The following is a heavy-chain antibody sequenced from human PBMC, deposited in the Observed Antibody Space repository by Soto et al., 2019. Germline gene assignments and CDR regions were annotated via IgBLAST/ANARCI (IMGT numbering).Heavy chain of an antibody. J-gene: IGHJ5*02. CDR1: GGTFSSYA. D-gene: IGHD1-1*01. V-gene: IGHV1-69*06. CDR2: IIPIFGTA. CDR3: ARGRRNHYHDGQNWFDP. Sequence: SVKVSCKASGGTFSSYAISWVRQAPGQGLEWMGGIIPIFGTANYAQKFQGRVTITADKSTSTAYMELSSLRSEDTAVYYCARGRRNHYHDGQNWFDPWGQGTLVTVSS.